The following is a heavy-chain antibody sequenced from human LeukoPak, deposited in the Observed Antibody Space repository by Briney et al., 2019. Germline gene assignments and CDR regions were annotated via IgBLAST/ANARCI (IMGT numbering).Heavy chain of an antibody. CDR1: GVTFSSYS. D-gene: IGHD4-17*01. J-gene: IGHJ4*02. CDR2: ISSSSYI. V-gene: IGHV3-21*01. Sequence: GGSLRLSCAASGVTFSSYSMNWVRQAPGKGLEWVSSISSSSYIYYADSVKGRFTISRDNAKNSLYLQMNSLRAEDTAVYYCARDSDYGDHDYWGQGTLVTVSS. CDR3: ARDSDYGDHDY.